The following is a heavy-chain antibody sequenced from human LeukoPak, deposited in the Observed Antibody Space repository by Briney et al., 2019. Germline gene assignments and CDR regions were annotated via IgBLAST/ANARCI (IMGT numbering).Heavy chain of an antibody. CDR2: ISGSGGST. V-gene: IGHV3-23*01. Sequence: GGPLRLSCAASGFTFSSYAMSWVRQAPGKGLEWVSAISGSGGSTYYADSVKGRFTISRDNSKNTLYLQMNSLRAEDTAVYYCAKCTEKAAAGPNDYWGQGTLVTVSS. J-gene: IGHJ4*02. CDR3: AKCTEKAAAGPNDY. CDR1: GFTFSSYA. D-gene: IGHD6-13*01.